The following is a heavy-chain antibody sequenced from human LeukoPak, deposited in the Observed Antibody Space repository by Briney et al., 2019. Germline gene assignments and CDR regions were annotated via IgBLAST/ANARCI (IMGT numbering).Heavy chain of an antibody. Sequence: PSETLSLTCTVSGGSISSSSYYWGWIRQPPGKGLEWIGSIYYSGSTYYNPSLKSRVTIPVDTSKNQFSLKLSSVTAADTAVYYCARMVTMVRGMLDYWGQGTLVTVSS. CDR3: ARMVTMVRGMLDY. J-gene: IGHJ4*02. CDR2: IYYSGST. CDR1: GGSISSSSYY. V-gene: IGHV4-39*01. D-gene: IGHD3-10*01.